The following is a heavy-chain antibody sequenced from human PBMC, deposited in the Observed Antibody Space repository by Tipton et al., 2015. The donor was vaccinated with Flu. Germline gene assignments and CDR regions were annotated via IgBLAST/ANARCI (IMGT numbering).Heavy chain of an antibody. CDR3: ARGRITMVRGVIIKGDFDY. CDR2: IKHSGST. J-gene: IGHJ4*02. Sequence: TLSLTCAVYGGSFSGYYWCWIRQPPGKGLESIGEIKHSGSTNYNPSLKSRVTISVDTSKNQFSLKLSSVTAADTAVYYCARGRITMVRGVIIKGDFDYWGQGTLVTVSS. D-gene: IGHD3-10*01. CDR1: GGSFSGYY. V-gene: IGHV4-34*01.